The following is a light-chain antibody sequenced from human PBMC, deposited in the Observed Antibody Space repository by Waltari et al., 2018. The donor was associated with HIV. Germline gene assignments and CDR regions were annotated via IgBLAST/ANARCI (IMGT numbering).Light chain of an antibody. CDR1: QSISSY. J-gene: IGKJ3*01. CDR2: AAS. Sequence: DIQMTQSPSSLTASVGDRVTITCRASQSISSYLNWYQQKPGKAPKRLIYAASSLQSGVPSRFSGRGSETDFTLTISSLQPEDFATYYGQQSYSSPFTFGPGTKVDIK. V-gene: IGKV1-39*01. CDR3: QQSYSSPFT.